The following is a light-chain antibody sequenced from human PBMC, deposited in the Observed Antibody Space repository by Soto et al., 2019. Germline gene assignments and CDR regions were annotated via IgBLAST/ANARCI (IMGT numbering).Light chain of an antibody. V-gene: IGKV1-39*01. CDR2: AAS. Sequence: DIHMTQSPSSLSASIRDRVSITCRASQNITTCLHWYQQRPGRSPNLLIYAASHLQNGVPSRFSGSGSGSEFTLTIDSLQPEDFATYYCQQSYTAPWTFGQGTKVESK. CDR3: QQSYTAPWT. J-gene: IGKJ1*01. CDR1: QNITTC.